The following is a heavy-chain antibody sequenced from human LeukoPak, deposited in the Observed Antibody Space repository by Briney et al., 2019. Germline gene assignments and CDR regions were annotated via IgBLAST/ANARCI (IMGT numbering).Heavy chain of an antibody. CDR1: EYSINSGYF. CDR3: ARVDGVYLTPSVDS. Sequence: SETLSLTCAVSEYSINSGYFWGWIRQSPGKGLEWIGSIFHSGITYYNPSLKSRVTISLDTSKNQFSLKLSSVTAADTAVYYCARVDGVYLTPSVDSWGQGRLPTLSS. D-gene: IGHD2-8*01. J-gene: IGHJ4*02. V-gene: IGHV4-38-2*01. CDR2: IFHSGIT.